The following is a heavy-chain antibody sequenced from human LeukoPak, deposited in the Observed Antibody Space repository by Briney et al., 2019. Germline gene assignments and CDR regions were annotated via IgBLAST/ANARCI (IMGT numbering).Heavy chain of an antibody. CDR3: ARGQMKSYYDSSGYPDY. Sequence: ASVKVSCKASGYTFTSYDINWVRQATGQGLEWMGWMNPNSGNTGYAQKFQGRVTMTRNTSIGTAYMELSSLRSEDTAVYYCARGQMKSYYDSSGYPDYWGQGTLVTVSS. V-gene: IGHV1-8*01. CDR1: GYTFTSYD. CDR2: MNPNSGNT. D-gene: IGHD3-22*01. J-gene: IGHJ4*02.